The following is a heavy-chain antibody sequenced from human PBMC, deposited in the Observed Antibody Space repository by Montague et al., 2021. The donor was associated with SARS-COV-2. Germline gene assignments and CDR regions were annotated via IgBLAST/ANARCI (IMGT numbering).Heavy chain of an antibody. CDR3: ARMTLLRYFDWLSHGGYFDY. CDR2: IYYSGST. Sequence: TLSLTCAVSGGSISSGGYSWSWIRQPPGKGLEWIGSIYYSGSTYYNPSLKSRVTISVDTSKNQFSLKLSSVTAADTAVYYCARMTLLRYFDWLSHGGYFDYWGQGTLVTVSS. D-gene: IGHD3-9*01. J-gene: IGHJ4*02. V-gene: IGHV4-30-2*03. CDR1: GGSISSGGYS.